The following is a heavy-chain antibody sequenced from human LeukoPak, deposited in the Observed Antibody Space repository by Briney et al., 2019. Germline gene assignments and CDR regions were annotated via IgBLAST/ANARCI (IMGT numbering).Heavy chain of an antibody. V-gene: IGHV4-4*08. Sequence: SETLSLTCTVSGGSISTYYWSRIRQTPETGLEWIGDVYHSGSTNYNPSLKSRVTISVDTSKNQFSLKLTSMTAADTAVYHCARVTPSFAHNWFDPWGQGTLVIVSS. D-gene: IGHD3-10*01. J-gene: IGHJ5*02. CDR2: VYHSGST. CDR1: GGSISTYY. CDR3: ARVTPSFAHNWFDP.